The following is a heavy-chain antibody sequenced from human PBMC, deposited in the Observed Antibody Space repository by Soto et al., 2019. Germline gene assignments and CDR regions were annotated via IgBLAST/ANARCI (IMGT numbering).Heavy chain of an antibody. V-gene: IGHV3-30-3*01. J-gene: IGHJ6*02. CDR3: ARDRGYSYGYNYYHYGMAG. Sequence: GGSLRLSCAASGFTFSSYAMHWVRQAPGKGLEWVAVISYDGSNKYYADSVKGRFTISRDNSKNTLYLQMNSLRAEDTAVYYCARDRGYSYGYNYYHYGMAGWGQGTTVPVAS. CDR2: ISYDGSNK. D-gene: IGHD5-18*01. CDR1: GFTFSSYA.